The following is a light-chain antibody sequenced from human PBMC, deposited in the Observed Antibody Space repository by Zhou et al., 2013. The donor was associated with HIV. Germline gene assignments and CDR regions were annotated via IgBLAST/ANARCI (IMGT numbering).Light chain of an antibody. Sequence: EIVLTQSPATLSLSPGERATLSCRASQSVSTYLAWYQQKPGQAPRLLISGASTRATGIPVRFSGSGSGTEFTLTISSMQSEDFAVYYCQQYNNWPPMYTFGQGTKLEI. CDR1: QSVSTY. CDR3: QQYNNWPPMYT. CDR2: GAS. V-gene: IGKV3-15*01. J-gene: IGKJ2*01.